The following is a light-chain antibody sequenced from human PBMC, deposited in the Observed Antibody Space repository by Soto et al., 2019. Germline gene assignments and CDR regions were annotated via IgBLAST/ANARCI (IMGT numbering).Light chain of an antibody. V-gene: IGKV1-12*01. CDR1: QDIITW. CDR3: QQGNSFPLT. J-gene: IGKJ4*01. Sequence: IQMTQSPSSVSASVGDRVTITCRASQDIITWLAWFQQKPGEAPRLLIYTASSLHSGVPSRFSGSGSGTDFALTISSLQPEDFATYYCQQGNSFPLTFGGGTKVEIK. CDR2: TAS.